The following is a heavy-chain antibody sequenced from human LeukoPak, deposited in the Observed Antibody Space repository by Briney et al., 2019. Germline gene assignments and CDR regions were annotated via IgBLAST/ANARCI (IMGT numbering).Heavy chain of an antibody. J-gene: IGHJ6*02. V-gene: IGHV3-33*01. Sequence: GGSLRLFCAASGFTFSSYGMHWVRQAPGKGLEWVAVIWSDGSTKYYPDSVKGRFTISRDNSKNTLYLQMNSLRAEDTAVYYCARGQPPSYYDMDVWGQGTRVSVSS. D-gene: IGHD6-13*01. CDR1: GFTFSSYG. CDR3: ARGQPPSYYDMDV. CDR2: IWSDGSTK.